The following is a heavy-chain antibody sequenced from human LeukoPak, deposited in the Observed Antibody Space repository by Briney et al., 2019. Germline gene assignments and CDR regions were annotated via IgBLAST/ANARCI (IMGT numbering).Heavy chain of an antibody. CDR3: AREIRVAAPPLDY. Sequence: GGSLRLSCEASGFTFNGHWMHWVRQAPGKGLVWVSLINGDGSTISYADSVKGRFTISRDNAKNRLYLQMNSLGAEDTAVYYCAREIRVAAPPLDYWGQGTLVTVSS. CDR1: GFTFNGHW. D-gene: IGHD2-15*01. CDR2: INGDGSTI. V-gene: IGHV3-74*01. J-gene: IGHJ4*02.